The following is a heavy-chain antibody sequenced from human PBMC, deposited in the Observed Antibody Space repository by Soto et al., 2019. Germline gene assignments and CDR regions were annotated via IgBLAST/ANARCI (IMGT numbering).Heavy chain of an antibody. D-gene: IGHD6-19*01. CDR2: IWYDGSNK. CDR3: AILSVAGWHDAFEI. J-gene: IGHJ3*02. CDR1: GFTFSSYG. Sequence: QVQLVESGGGVVQPGRSLRLSCAASGFTFSSYGMHWVRQAPGKGLEWVAVIWYDGSNKYYADSVKGRFTISRDNSKNTLYLQRNSLRAEDTGVYYCAILSVAGWHDAFEIWGQGTMVTVAS. V-gene: IGHV3-33*01.